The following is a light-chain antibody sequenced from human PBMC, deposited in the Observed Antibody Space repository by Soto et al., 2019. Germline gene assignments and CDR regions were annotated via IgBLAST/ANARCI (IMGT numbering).Light chain of an antibody. CDR1: QSVSSNY. CDR3: HHSGT. Sequence: EIVLTQSPGTLSLSPGERATFSCRASQSVSSNYLAWYQQKPGQAPRLLIYGAFKRATGIPDRFSGSGSGTDFTLTISRLEPEDFAVYYCHHSGTFGQGTKVDIK. V-gene: IGKV3-20*01. CDR2: GAF. J-gene: IGKJ1*01.